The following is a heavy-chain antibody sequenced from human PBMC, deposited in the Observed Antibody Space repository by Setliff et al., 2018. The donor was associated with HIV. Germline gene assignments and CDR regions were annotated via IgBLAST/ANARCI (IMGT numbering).Heavy chain of an antibody. J-gene: IGHJ4*02. Sequence: SETLSLTCSVSGGSISSNKYYWSWIRQPPGKGLEWTGSIYHSGKTYYNPSLKSRLTISVDTSKNQFSLKLSSVTAADTAVYYCARARSDWYNVRPYYFDLWGQGTPVTVSS. CDR3: ARARSDWYNVRPYYFDL. CDR1: GGSISSNKYY. V-gene: IGHV4-39*07. CDR2: IYHSGKT. D-gene: IGHD6-19*01.